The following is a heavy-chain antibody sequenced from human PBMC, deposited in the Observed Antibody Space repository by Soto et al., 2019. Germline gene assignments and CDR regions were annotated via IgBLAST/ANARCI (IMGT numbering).Heavy chain of an antibody. J-gene: IGHJ2*01. V-gene: IGHV4-59*01. CDR2: IYYSGST. CDR1: GGSISSYY. Sequence: PSETLSLTSTVSGGSISSYYWSWIRQPPGKGLEWIGYIYYSGSTNYNPSLKSRVTISVDTSKNQFSLKLSSVTAADTAVYYCARMTGDWYFDLWGRGTLVTVSS. CDR3: ARMTGDWYFDL.